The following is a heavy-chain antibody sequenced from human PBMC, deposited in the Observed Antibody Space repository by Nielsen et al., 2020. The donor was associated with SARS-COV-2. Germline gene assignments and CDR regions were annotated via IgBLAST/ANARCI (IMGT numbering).Heavy chain of an antibody. V-gene: IGHV5-10-1*01. J-gene: IGHJ5*02. CDR3: ARQPRSIISNWFDP. CDR1: GFSFTNYW. Sequence: GEFLKISCKASGFSFTNYWISWVRQMPGKGLEWMGNIDPTDSHTNYSPSFQGHVTISVDKSITTAYLQWSSLEASDSAMYYCARQPRSIISNWFDPWGQGTLVTVST. CDR2: IDPTDSHT. D-gene: IGHD1-14*01.